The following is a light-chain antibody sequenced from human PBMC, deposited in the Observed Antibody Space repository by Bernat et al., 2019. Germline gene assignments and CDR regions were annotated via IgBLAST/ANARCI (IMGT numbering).Light chain of an antibody. J-gene: IGLJ3*02. CDR1: SSDVGAYNY. CDR3: SSVSTTTTPVV. CDR2: DVS. V-gene: IGLV2-14*03. Sequence: QSALTQPASVSGSPGQSITLSCTGTSSDVGAYNYVSWYQQHPGKAPKLMIFDVSNRPSGVSDRFSGSKSGETASLTISGLRAEDAADYYCSSVSTTTTPVVFGGGTRLTVL.